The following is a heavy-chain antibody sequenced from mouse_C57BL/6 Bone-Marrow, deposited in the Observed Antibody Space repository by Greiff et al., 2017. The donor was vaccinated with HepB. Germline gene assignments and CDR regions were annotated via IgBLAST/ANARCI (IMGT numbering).Heavy chain of an antibody. D-gene: IGHD2-1*01. CDR1: GFTFSDFY. CDR3: ARDAPIYLTMDY. J-gene: IGHJ4*01. Sequence: EVNVVESGGGLVQSGRSLRLSCATSGFTFSDFYMEWVRQAPGKGLEWIAASRNKANDYTTEYSASVKGRFIVSRDTSQSILYLQMNALRAEDTAIYYCARDAPIYLTMDYWGQGTSVTVSS. CDR2: SRNKANDYTT. V-gene: IGHV7-1*01.